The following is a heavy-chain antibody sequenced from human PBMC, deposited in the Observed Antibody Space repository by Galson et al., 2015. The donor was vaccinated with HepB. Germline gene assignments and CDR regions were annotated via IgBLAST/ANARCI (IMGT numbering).Heavy chain of an antibody. CDR3: ASLRGYSYGYGAG. CDR2: ISYDGSNK. J-gene: IGHJ4*02. V-gene: IGHV3-30-3*01. Sequence: SLRLSCAASGFTFSSYAMHWVRQAPGKGLEWVAVISYDGSNKYYADSVKGRFTISRDNSMNTLYLQMNSLRAEDTAVYYCASLRGYSYGYGAGWGQGTLVTVSS. D-gene: IGHD5-18*01. CDR1: GFTFSSYA.